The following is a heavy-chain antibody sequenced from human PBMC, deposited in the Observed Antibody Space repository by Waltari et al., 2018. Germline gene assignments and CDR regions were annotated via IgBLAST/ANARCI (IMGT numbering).Heavy chain of an antibody. CDR3: ARPSASDSSALAH. CDR1: GGSISTTSYA. J-gene: IGHJ4*02. Sequence: HLHLQGSVQGLVKPSETLSLAGTVSGGSISTTSYAWGWIRQPPGKGPEWIGSMSYRRRTYYNPSLKSRVTMSFAASRNLFSLSLSSVTAADTAVYYCARPSASDSSALAHWGQGILVTVSS. V-gene: IGHV4-39*01. D-gene: IGHD3-22*01. CDR2: MSYRRRT.